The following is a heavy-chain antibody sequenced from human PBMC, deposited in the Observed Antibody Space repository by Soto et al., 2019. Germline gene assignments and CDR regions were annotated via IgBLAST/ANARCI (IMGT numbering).Heavy chain of an antibody. D-gene: IGHD6-13*01. CDR1: GVTFSSYG. CDR2: ISSSSSTI. V-gene: IGHV3-48*01. J-gene: IGHJ5*02. Sequence: VGSLRHCCAASGVTFSSYGRSWVRQAPGKGLEWVSYISSSSSTIYYADSVKGRFTISRDNAKNSLYLQMNSLRAEDTAVYYCARHPERIAQIGWFDPWGQGTLLTVSS. CDR3: ARHPERIAQIGWFDP.